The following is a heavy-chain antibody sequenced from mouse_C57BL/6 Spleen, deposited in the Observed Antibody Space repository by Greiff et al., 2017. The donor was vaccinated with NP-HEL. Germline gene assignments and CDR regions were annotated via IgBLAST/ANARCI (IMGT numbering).Heavy chain of an antibody. Sequence: EVKVVESGGGLVKPGGSLKLSCAASGFTFSSYTMSWVRQTPEKRLEWVATISGGGGNTYYPDSVKGRFTISRDNAKNTLYLQLSSLRSEDTALYYCARVDYYYGSSYGYYFDYWGQGTTLTVSS. D-gene: IGHD1-1*01. CDR2: ISGGGGNT. V-gene: IGHV5-9*01. J-gene: IGHJ2*01. CDR3: ARVDYYYGSSYGYYFDY. CDR1: GFTFSSYT.